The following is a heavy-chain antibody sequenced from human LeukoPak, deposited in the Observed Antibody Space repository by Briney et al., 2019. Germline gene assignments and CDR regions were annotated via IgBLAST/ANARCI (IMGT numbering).Heavy chain of an antibody. CDR2: IYYSGST. V-gene: IGHV4-39*01. Sequence: SETLSLTCTVSGGSISSSSYYWGWIRQPPGKGLEWIGRIYYSGSTYYNPSLKSRVTIPVDTSKNQFSLKLSSVTAADTAVYYCARPTNYGDYLDAFDIWGQGTMVTVSS. CDR1: GGSISSSSYY. J-gene: IGHJ3*02. CDR3: ARPTNYGDYLDAFDI. D-gene: IGHD4-17*01.